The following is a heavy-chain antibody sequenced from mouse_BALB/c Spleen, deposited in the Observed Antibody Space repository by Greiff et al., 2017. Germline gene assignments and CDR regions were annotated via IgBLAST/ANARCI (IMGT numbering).Heavy chain of an antibody. D-gene: IGHD2-1*01. CDR1: GFTFSSYY. Sequence: EVQLVESGGGLVKLGGSLKLSCAASGFTFSSYYMSWVRQTPEKRLELVAAINSNGGSTYYPDTVKGRFTISRDNAKNTLYLQMSSLKSEDTALYYCARQGGNYPFDYWGQGTTLTVSS. CDR2: INSNGGST. V-gene: IGHV5-6-2*01. J-gene: IGHJ2*01. CDR3: ARQGGNYPFDY.